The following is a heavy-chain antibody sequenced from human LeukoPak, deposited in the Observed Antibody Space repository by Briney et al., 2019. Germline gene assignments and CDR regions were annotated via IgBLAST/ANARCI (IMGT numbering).Heavy chain of an antibody. CDR3: AKEQLDDYFDY. V-gene: IGHV3-9*01. Sequence: GGSLRLSCAASGFTFDDYAMHWVRQAPGKGLEWVSGISWNSGSIGYADSVKGRFTISRDNAKNSLYLQMNSLRAEDTALYYCAKEQLDDYFDYWGQGTLVTVSS. D-gene: IGHD6-13*01. J-gene: IGHJ4*02. CDR1: GFTFDDYA. CDR2: ISWNSGSI.